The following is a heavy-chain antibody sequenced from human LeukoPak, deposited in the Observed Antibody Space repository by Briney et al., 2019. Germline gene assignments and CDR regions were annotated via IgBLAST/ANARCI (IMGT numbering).Heavy chain of an antibody. Sequence: PGGSLRLSCAASGFTFSNAWMSWVRQAPGKGLEWVGRIKSKTDGGTTDYAAPVKGRFTIPRDDSKNTLYLQMNSLKTENTAVYYCTTGELLWFGDPLIGMDGWGQGTTVSVSS. CDR3: TTGELLWFGDPLIGMDG. CDR2: IKSKTDGGTT. J-gene: IGHJ6*02. V-gene: IGHV3-15*01. CDR1: GFTFSNAW. D-gene: IGHD3-10*01.